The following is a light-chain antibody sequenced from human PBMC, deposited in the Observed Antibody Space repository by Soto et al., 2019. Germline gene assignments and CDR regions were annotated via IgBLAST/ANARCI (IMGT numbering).Light chain of an antibody. J-gene: IGKJ1*01. V-gene: IGKV3-11*01. CDR2: DAS. Sequence: EIVLTQSPATLSLSPGERATLSCRASQSVSSYLAWYQQKPCQAPRLLIYDASNRATGIPARFSGSGSGPDFTLTISSLEPEDFAVYYCQQRSNWPSWTFGQGTKVEIK. CDR3: QQRSNWPSWT. CDR1: QSVSSY.